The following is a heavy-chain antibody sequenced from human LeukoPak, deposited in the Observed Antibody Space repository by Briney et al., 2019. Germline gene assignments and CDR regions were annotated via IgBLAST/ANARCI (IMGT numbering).Heavy chain of an antibody. Sequence: ASVKVSWKASGYTFTSYAMHWVRQAPGQRLEWMGWINAGNGNTKYSQKFQGRVTITRDTSASTAYMELSSLRSEDTAVYYCAGRPYYYDSSGTPPRRAFDLWGRGTLVTVSS. CDR2: INAGNGNT. CDR1: GYTFTSYA. D-gene: IGHD3-22*01. J-gene: IGHJ2*01. V-gene: IGHV1-3*01. CDR3: AGRPYYYDSSGTPPRRAFDL.